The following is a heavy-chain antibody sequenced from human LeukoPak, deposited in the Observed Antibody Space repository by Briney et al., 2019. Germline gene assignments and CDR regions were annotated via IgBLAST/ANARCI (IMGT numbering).Heavy chain of an antibody. J-gene: IGHJ3*02. D-gene: IGHD3/OR15-3a*01. CDR3: VRGSFGPDI. CDR1: GFTFSSFW. Sequence: GGSLRLSCAASGFTFSSFWMHWVRQVPGKGLVWVSRINTGGTDTVYADSVKGRFTISRDNAKNTLYLQMNILCAEDEGVFYCVRGSFGPDIWGQGTMVTVSS. CDR2: INTGGTDT. V-gene: IGHV3-74*01.